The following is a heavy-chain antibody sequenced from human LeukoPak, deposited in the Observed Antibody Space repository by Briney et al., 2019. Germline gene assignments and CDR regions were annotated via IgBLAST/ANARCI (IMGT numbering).Heavy chain of an antibody. CDR1: GFTFSSYA. V-gene: IGHV3-23*01. Sequence: GGSLRLSCAASGFTFSSYAMSWVRQAPGKGLEWVSAISGSGGSTYYADSVKGRFTISRDNSKNTLYLQMNSLRAEDTAVYYCARDDYDILTGYDYWGQGTLVTVSS. CDR3: ARDDYDILTGYDY. D-gene: IGHD3-9*01. CDR2: ISGSGGST. J-gene: IGHJ4*02.